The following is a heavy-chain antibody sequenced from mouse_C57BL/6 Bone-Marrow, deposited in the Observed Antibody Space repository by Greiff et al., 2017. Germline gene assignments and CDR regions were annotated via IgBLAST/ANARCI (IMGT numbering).Heavy chain of an antibody. J-gene: IGHJ2*01. D-gene: IGHD2-3*01. Sequence: QVQLKEPGAELVKPGASVKMSCKASGYTFTSYWITWVKQRPGQGLEWIGDIYPGSGSTNYNEKFKSKATLTVDTSSSTAYMQLSSLTSEDSAVYYCAREGVYDYLDYWGQGTTLTVSS. CDR3: AREGVYDYLDY. CDR1: GYTFTSYW. V-gene: IGHV1-55*01. CDR2: IYPGSGST.